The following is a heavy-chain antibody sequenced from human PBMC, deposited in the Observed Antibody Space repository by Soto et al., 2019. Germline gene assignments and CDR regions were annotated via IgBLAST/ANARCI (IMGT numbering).Heavy chain of an antibody. J-gene: IGHJ5*01. CDR1: GDSVSSSSVT. Sequence: QTLSLTCAISGDSVSSSSVTWNWIRQSLSRGLEWLGRTYYRSKWYNDYAESVKSRITINPDTSKNQFSLHLNSVTPEDTAVYYCVRLIGNSWLDFWGQGTLVTVSS. CDR3: VRLIGNSWLDF. CDR2: TYYRSKWYN. V-gene: IGHV6-1*01. D-gene: IGHD1-26*01.